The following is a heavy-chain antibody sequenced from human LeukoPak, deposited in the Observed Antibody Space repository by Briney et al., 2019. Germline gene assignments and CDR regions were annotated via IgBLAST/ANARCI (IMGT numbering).Heavy chain of an antibody. Sequence: PGGSLRLSCAASGFTFSSYSMNWVRQAPGKGLEWVAVISYDGSNKYYADSVKGRFTISRDNSKNTLYLQMNSLRAEDTAVYYCAREWVLAYYFDYWGQGTLVTVSS. CDR1: GFTFSSYS. J-gene: IGHJ4*02. D-gene: IGHD3-3*01. CDR3: AREWVLAYYFDY. V-gene: IGHV3-30*03. CDR2: ISYDGSNK.